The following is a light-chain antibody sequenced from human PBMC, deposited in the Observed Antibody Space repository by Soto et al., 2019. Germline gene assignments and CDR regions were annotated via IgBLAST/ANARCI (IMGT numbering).Light chain of an antibody. J-gene: IGLJ1*01. CDR2: EVS. CDR3: SPYTSRSTLDYV. Sequence: QLVLTQPASVSGSPGQSITISCTGTSSDVGGYNYVSWYQQHPGKAPKLMIYEVSNRPSGVSNRFSGSKSGNTASLTISGLQAEDEADYYCSPYTSRSTLDYVFGSGTKVTVL. V-gene: IGLV2-14*01. CDR1: SSDVGGYNY.